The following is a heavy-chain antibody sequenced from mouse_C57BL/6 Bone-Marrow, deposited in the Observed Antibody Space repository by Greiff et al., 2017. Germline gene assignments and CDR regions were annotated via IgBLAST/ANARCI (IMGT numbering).Heavy chain of an antibody. D-gene: IGHD2-4*01. V-gene: IGHV1-69*01. J-gene: IGHJ2*01. CDR3: ARGDYDYDFDY. CDR1: GYTFTSYW. Sequence: VQLQQPGAELVMPGASVKLSCKASGYTFTSYWMHWVKQRPGQGLEWIGEIDPSDSYTNYNQKFKGKSTLTVDKSSSTAYMQLSSLTSEDSAVYYCARGDYDYDFDYWGQGTTLTVSS. CDR2: IDPSDSYT.